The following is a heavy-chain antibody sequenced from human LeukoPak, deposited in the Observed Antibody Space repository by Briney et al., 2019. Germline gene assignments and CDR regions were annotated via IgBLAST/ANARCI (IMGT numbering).Heavy chain of an antibody. D-gene: IGHD3-22*01. Sequence: GGSLRLSCAASGFTFDDYGMSWVRQAPGKGLEWVSGINWNGGSTGYADSVKGRFTISRDNAKNSLYLQMNSLRAEDTAVYYCAKDPYYYDSSGYYWLSYYFDYWGQGTLVTVSS. V-gene: IGHV3-20*04. CDR2: INWNGGST. CDR3: AKDPYYYDSSGYYWLSYYFDY. CDR1: GFTFDDYG. J-gene: IGHJ4*02.